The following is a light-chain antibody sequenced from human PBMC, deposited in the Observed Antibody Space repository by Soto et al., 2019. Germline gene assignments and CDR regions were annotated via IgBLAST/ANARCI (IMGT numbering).Light chain of an antibody. CDR1: SSNIGSNT. CDR2: SNN. J-gene: IGLJ3*02. V-gene: IGLV1-44*01. Sequence: QSVLTQPPSASGTPGQRVTISCSGSSSNIGSNTVNWYQQLPGTAPKLLIYSNNQRPSGVPDRFSGSKSGTSASLAISGLQSEDEADYHCAAWDVSLNGPVFGGGTKVTVL. CDR3: AAWDVSLNGPV.